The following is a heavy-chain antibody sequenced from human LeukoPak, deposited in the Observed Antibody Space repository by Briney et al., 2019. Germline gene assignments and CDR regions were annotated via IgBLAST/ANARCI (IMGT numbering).Heavy chain of an antibody. V-gene: IGHV4-59*12. Sequence: SETLSLTCTVSGGSISSYYWSWIRQPPGKGLEWIGYIYYSGGTLYNPSLKSRVAISIDTSKNQFSLRLRSVTAADTAVYYCAEDRGLVGERYSYQFYGMDVWGQGTAVTVSS. CDR2: IYYSGGT. CDR1: GGSISSYY. D-gene: IGHD3-9*01. J-gene: IGHJ6*01. CDR3: AEDRGLVGERYSYQFYGMDV.